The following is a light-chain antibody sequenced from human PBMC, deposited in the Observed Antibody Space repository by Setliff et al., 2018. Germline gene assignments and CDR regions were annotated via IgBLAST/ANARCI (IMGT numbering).Light chain of an antibody. V-gene: IGLV2-14*03. CDR2: DVT. CDR1: SSDVGGYNY. J-gene: IGLJ1*01. CDR3: SSYTTSGTYV. Sequence: QSVLAQPASVSGSPGQWITISCSGTSSDVGGYNYVSWYQQYPGKAPKLMIYDVTNRPSGISNRFSGSKSGNTASLTISGLQAEDDADYYCSSYTTSGTYVFGTGTKVTVL.